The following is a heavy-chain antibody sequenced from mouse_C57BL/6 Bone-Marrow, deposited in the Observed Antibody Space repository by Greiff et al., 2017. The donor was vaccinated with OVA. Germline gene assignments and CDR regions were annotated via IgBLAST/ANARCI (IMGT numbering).Heavy chain of an antibody. J-gene: IGHJ3*01. CDR3: AREDYYDSGYAWFAY. Sequence: DVKLQESGPGLVKPSQSLSLTCSVTGYSITSGYYWNWIRQLPGNKLEWMGYISYDGSNNYNPSLKNRISITRDTSKNQLFLKLNSVTTEDTATYYCAREDYYDSGYAWFAYWGQGTLVTVSA. V-gene: IGHV3-6*01. CDR2: ISYDGSN. D-gene: IGHD1-1*01. CDR1: GYSITSGYY.